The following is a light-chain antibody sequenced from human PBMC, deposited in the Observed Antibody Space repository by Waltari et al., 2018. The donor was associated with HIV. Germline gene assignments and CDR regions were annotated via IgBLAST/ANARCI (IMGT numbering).Light chain of an antibody. J-gene: IGLJ1*01. CDR3: ASYTTMNTLV. CDR1: TSDIGHYNS. V-gene: IGLV2-14*03. Sequence: QSALTQPASVSGSPGQSITISCIGTTSDIGHYNSVSWYQHLPGRAPRLILYGVKDRPSGVSDRFSGSKSDKTASLTISGLQPEDEADYYCASYTTMNTLVFGTGTLVTVL. CDR2: GVK.